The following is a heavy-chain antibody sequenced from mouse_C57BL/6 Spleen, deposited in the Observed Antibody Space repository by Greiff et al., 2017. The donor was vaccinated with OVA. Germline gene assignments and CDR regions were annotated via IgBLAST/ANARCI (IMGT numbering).Heavy chain of an antibody. J-gene: IGHJ2*01. CDR1: GYTFTSYW. D-gene: IGHD3-2*02. Sequence: QVQLQQPGAELVKPGASVKLSCKASGYTFTSYWMHWVKQRPGQGLEWIGMIHPNSGSTKYNEKFQSKATLTVDKSSSTAYMQLRSLTSEDSAVYYCAREEVIRSSGYDYWGQGTTLTVSS. V-gene: IGHV1-64*01. CDR2: IHPNSGST. CDR3: AREEVIRSSGYDY.